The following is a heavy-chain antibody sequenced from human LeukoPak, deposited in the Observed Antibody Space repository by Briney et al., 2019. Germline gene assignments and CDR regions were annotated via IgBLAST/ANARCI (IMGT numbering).Heavy chain of an antibody. CDR1: GDSINSGPYY. D-gene: IGHD3-22*01. V-gene: IGHV4-61*02. CDR2: IYSGGRT. CDR3: AREGSIYYSDSSGYLGY. J-gene: IGHJ4*02. Sequence: SRTLSLTXTVSGDSINSGPYYWSRIRQPAGKGLEWIGRIYSGGRTNYNPSLKSRVTISVDTSKDQFSLKLSSVTAADTAVYYCAREGSIYYSDSSGYLGYWGQGTLVTVSS.